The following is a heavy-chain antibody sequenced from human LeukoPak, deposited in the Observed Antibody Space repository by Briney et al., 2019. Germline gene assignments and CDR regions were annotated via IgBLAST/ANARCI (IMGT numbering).Heavy chain of an antibody. J-gene: IGHJ6*03. D-gene: IGHD3-22*01. CDR3: ARLSYYDSSGYYHPYYYYYYMDV. CDR2: INHSGST. Sequence: PSETLSLTCAVYGGSFSGYYWSWIRQPPGKGLEWIGEINHSGSTNYNPSLKSRVTISVDTSKNQFSLKLSSVTAADTAVYYCARLSYYDSSGYYHPYYYYYYMDVWGKGTTVTVSS. V-gene: IGHV4-34*01. CDR1: GGSFSGYY.